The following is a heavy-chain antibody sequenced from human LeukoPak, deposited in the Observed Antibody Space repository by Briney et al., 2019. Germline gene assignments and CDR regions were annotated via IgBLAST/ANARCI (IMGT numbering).Heavy chain of an antibody. CDR2: INHSGST. D-gene: IGHD3-22*01. CDR3: ARHGRRYYYDSSGYSN. CDR1: GGSFSGYY. V-gene: IGHV4-34*01. Sequence: NPSETLSLTCAVYGGSFSGYYWSWIRQPPGKGLEWIGEINHSGSTNYNPSLKSRVTISVDTSKNQFSLKLSSVTAADTAVYYCARHGRRYYYDSSGYSNWGQGTLVTVSS. J-gene: IGHJ4*02.